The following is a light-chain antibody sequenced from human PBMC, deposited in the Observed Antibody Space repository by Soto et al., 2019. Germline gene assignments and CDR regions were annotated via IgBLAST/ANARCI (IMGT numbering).Light chain of an antibody. CDR2: AAS. V-gene: IGKV3-11*01. CDR3: ELRSN. CDR1: QSVSSY. J-gene: IGKJ4*01. Sequence: EIVLTQSPATLSFFPGERATLAFRASQSVSSYLAWYQHKPGQAPRLLMYAASNRATGIPARCSGSGSGTDFTPPVSSVQPEAFEVYYCELRSNVGGGTKVDIK.